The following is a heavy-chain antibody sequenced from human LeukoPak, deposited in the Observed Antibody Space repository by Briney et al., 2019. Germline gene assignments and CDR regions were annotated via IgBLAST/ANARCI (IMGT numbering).Heavy chain of an antibody. V-gene: IGHV3-7*03. Sequence: GGSLRLSCAASGFTFSSYWMSWVRQAPGKGLDWVANIKQDGSEKYYVDSVKGRFTISRDNAKNSLYLQVNSLRAEDTALYYCARWVEQQLTAYYYGMDVWGQGTTVTVSS. D-gene: IGHD6-13*01. CDR1: GFTFSSYW. CDR3: ARWVEQQLTAYYYGMDV. J-gene: IGHJ6*02. CDR2: IKQDGSEK.